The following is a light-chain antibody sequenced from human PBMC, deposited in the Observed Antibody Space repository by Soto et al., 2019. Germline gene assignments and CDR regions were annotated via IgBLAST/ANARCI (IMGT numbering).Light chain of an antibody. CDR1: QSVSSN. Sequence: EIVFTQSPATLSVSPGERATLSCGASQSVSSNLAWYQQKPGQAPRLLIYGASTRATGIPARFSGSGSGTEFTLTISSLQSEDFAVYYCQQYNNWPLTFGGGTKVDIK. J-gene: IGKJ4*01. V-gene: IGKV3-15*01. CDR2: GAS. CDR3: QQYNNWPLT.